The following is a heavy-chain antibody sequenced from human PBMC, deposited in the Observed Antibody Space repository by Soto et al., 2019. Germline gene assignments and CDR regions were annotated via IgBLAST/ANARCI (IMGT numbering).Heavy chain of an antibody. CDR2: IYYSGST. CDR3: ASYSGYDQIDY. D-gene: IGHD5-12*01. J-gene: IGHJ4*02. V-gene: IGHV4-59*01. Sequence: TSETLSVTCTVSGGSISSYYWSWIRQPPGKGLEWIGYIYYSGSTNYNPSLKSRVTISVDTSKNQFSLKLSSVTAADTAVYYCASYSGYDQIDYWGQGTLVTVSS. CDR1: GGSISSYY.